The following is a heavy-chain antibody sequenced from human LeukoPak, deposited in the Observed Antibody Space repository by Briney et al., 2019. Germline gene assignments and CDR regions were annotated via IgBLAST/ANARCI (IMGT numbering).Heavy chain of an antibody. V-gene: IGHV1-18*01. CDR1: GYRFTSWG. CDR3: ARGTTRITGTSPVDY. CDR2: MSAYNCKT. J-gene: IGHJ4*02. Sequence: AAVTVSCMGSGYRFTSWGISWVRQAPGQGLEGMGWMSAYNCKTNHAQKLPGRLTLTPDTSTSTAYMELRSLRSDDTAVYYCARGTTRITGTSPVDYWGQGTLVTVSS. D-gene: IGHD1-20*01.